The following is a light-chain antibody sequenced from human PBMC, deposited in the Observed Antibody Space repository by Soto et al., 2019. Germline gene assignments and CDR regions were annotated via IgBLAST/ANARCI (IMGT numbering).Light chain of an antibody. CDR2: EVN. Sequence: QSALTQPPSASGSPGQSVTISCTGTSSDIGGYNSVSWYQQHPGKAPRLMIYEVNKRPSGVPDRFSGSKSGYTASLTVSGLQTEDEAFYYCSSYLSTGAVGFGGGTKVTVL. CDR3: SSYLSTGAVG. CDR1: SSDIGGYNS. V-gene: IGLV2-8*01. J-gene: IGLJ2*01.